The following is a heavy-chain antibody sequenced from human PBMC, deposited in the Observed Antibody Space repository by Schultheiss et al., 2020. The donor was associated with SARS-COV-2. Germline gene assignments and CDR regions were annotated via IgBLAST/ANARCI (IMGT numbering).Heavy chain of an antibody. CDR3: AKRVEPFRYFDY. D-gene: IGHD1-26*01. J-gene: IGHJ4*02. V-gene: IGHV3-23*01. CDR1: GFTFSSYA. Sequence: GGSLRISCAASGFTFSSYAMSWVRQAPGKGLEWVSAISGSGGSTYYADSVKGRFTISRDNSKNTLYLQMNSLRAEDTAVYYFAKRVEPFRYFDYWGQGTLVTVSS. CDR2: ISGSGGST.